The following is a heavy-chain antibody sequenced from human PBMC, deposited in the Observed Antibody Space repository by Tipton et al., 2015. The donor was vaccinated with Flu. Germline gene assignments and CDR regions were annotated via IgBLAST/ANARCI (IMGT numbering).Heavy chain of an antibody. J-gene: IGHJ6*02. Sequence: VQLVQSGGGLIQSGGSLRLSCAASGFTVRSTYMSWVRRAPGKGLEWVAVISGSGNTFYADSVTGRFSISKDNSNNMLYLQLNSLRTEDTAVYYCASQRGDSCVLYYYSYCMDVWGQGTTVTVSS. V-gene: IGHV3-53*01. CDR1: GFTVRSTY. CDR2: ISGSGNT. CDR3: ASQRGDSCVLYYYSYCMDV. D-gene: IGHD2-21*02.